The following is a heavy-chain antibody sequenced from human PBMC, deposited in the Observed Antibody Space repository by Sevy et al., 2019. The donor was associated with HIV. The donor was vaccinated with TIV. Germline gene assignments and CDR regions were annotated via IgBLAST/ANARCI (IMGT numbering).Heavy chain of an antibody. D-gene: IGHD5-12*01. V-gene: IGHV3-33*01. CDR1: GFTFSTYG. CDR3: ARDLEFYDYGGYGPAFMPDY. Sequence: GGSLRLSCAASGFTFSTYGMHWVRQAPGKGLEWVAVIWFDESNTYYADSVKGRFTISRDMAKNTLHLQMNSLRAEDTAVYYCARDLEFYDYGGYGPAFMPDYWGQGTLVTVSS. J-gene: IGHJ4*02. CDR2: IWFDESNT.